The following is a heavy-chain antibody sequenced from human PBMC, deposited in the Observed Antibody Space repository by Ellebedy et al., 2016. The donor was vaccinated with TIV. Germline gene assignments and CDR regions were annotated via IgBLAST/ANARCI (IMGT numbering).Heavy chain of an antibody. V-gene: IGHV3-74*01. D-gene: IGHD6-13*01. Sequence: GGSLRLXCAASGFTFSSYWMHWVRQAPGKGLVWVSRINSDGSSTSYADSVKGRFTISRDNAKNTLYLQMNSLRAEDTAVYYCARGGASSSWYGYYYYGMDVWGQGTTVTVSS. CDR3: ARGGASSSWYGYYYYGMDV. J-gene: IGHJ6*02. CDR1: GFTFSSYW. CDR2: INSDGSST.